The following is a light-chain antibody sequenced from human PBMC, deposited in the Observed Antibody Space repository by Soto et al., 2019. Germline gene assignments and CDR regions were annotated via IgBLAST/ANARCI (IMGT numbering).Light chain of an antibody. Sequence: DIQMTQSPSSVSASIGDRVTVTCRASQGISNCLAWYQQKPGKAPKFLISAASSLQSGVPSRFSGSGSGTDFTLTIRSLQPEDFATYYCQQAYSFPITFGHGTRLEIK. J-gene: IGKJ5*01. CDR2: AAS. V-gene: IGKV1-12*01. CDR1: QGISNC. CDR3: QQAYSFPIT.